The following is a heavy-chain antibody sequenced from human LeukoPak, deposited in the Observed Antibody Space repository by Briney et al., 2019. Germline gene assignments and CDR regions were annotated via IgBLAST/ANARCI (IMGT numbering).Heavy chain of an antibody. CDR1: GFTFNIYT. J-gene: IGHJ4*02. D-gene: IGHD6-19*01. V-gene: IGHV3-21*01. CDR2: MSSGSTYK. CDR3: ATTPVAVDY. Sequence: GGPLRLSCAASGFTFNIYTMNWVRQAPGKGLEWVSSMSSGSTYKYYADSVKGRFTISRDNAKNSLYLQMNSLRAEDTALYYCATTPVAVDYWGQGTLVTVSS.